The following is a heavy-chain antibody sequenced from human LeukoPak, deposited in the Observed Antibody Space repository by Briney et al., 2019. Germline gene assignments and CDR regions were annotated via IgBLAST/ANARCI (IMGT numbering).Heavy chain of an antibody. CDR2: INSNGGST. J-gene: IGHJ4*02. CDR1: GFTFSTSV. D-gene: IGHD1-26*01. Sequence: GGSLRLSCAASGFTFSTSVMHWVRQAPGKGLEHVSAINSNGGSTYYGNSVKGRFTISRDNSKNTLYLQMNSLRAEDTAVYYCAGGSYSGYYWGQGTLVTVSS. CDR3: AGGSYSGYY. V-gene: IGHV3-64*01.